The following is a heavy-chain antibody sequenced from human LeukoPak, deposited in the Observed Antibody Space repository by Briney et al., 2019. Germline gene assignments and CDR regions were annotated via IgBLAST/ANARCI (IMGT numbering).Heavy chain of an antibody. CDR3: ARDREVVTAKAQMDV. V-gene: IGHV3-53*01. CDR1: GFSVSTNH. Sequence: GGSLRLSCAVSGFSVSTNHMSWVRQAPGKGLEWVSVIYTGANTYYADSVKGRFTISRDNSKNTVFLQMNSLRAKDTAVYYCARDREVVTAKAQMDVWGKGTTVTVFS. D-gene: IGHD2-21*02. CDR2: IYTGANT. J-gene: IGHJ6*04.